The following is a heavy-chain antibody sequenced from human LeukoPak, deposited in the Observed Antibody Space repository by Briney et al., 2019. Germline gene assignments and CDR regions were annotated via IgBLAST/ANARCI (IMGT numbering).Heavy chain of an antibody. D-gene: IGHD6-19*01. J-gene: IGHJ4*02. V-gene: IGHV3-53*01. CDR2: IYSGGST. CDR3: ARDSKAGTGSSFDY. Sequence: ETLSLTCTVSGGSISSNYMSWVRQAPGKGLEWVSVIYSGGSTYYADSVKGRFTISRDNSKNTLYLQMNSLRAEDTAVYYCARDSKAGTGSSFDYWGQGTLVTVSS. CDR1: GGSISSNY.